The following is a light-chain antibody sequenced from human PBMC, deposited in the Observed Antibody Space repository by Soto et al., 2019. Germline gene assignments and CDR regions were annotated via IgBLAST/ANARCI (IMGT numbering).Light chain of an antibody. V-gene: IGKV3-20*01. J-gene: IGKJ1*01. CDR2: GAS. CDR3: QQYGGSPQRT. CDR1: QSVGSSY. Sequence: EIVLTQSPGTLSLSPGERATLSCRASQSVGSSYLAWYQQKPGQAPRLLIYGASSRATGIPDRFSGSGSGTEFTLTISRLEPEDFAVYYCQQYGGSPQRTFGQGTKVEIK.